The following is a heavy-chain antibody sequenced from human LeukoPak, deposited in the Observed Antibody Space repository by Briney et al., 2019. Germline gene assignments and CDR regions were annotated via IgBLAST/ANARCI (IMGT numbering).Heavy chain of an antibody. V-gene: IGHV3-23*01. J-gene: IGHJ4*02. CDR2: ISGSGGST. Sequence: QTGGSLRLSCAASGFTFSNSAMTWVRQTPGKGLEWVPAISGSGGSTYYADSVKGRFTISRDNSKNTLSLQMNSLRAEDTAVYYCAKEGKTRNWNYYQAKSVYWGQGTLVTVSS. CDR3: AKEGKTRNWNYYQAKSVY. D-gene: IGHD1-7*01. CDR1: GFTFSNSA.